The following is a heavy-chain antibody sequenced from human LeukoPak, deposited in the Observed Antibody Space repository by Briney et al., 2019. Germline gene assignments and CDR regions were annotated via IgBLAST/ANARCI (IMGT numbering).Heavy chain of an antibody. J-gene: IGHJ4*02. V-gene: IGHV1-8*01. D-gene: IGHD3-9*01. Sequence: ASVKVSCKASGYTFTSYDINWVRQATGQGLEWMGWMNPNSGNTGYAQKFQGRVTMTRNTSISTAYMELSSLRSEDTAVYYCARRYYDILTGYYRDDYWGQGTLVTVSS. CDR1: GYTFTSYD. CDR2: MNPNSGNT. CDR3: ARRYYDILTGYYRDDY.